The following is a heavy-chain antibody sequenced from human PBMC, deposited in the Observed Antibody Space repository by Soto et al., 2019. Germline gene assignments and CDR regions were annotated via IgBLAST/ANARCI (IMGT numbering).Heavy chain of an antibody. CDR3: ARAWGFYFDF. V-gene: IGHV4-59*01. CDR1: GGSISSYY. D-gene: IGHD1-26*01. J-gene: IGHJ4*02. CDR2: IYYSGST. Sequence: QVQLQESGPGLVKPSETLSLTCTVSGGSISSYYWSWIRQPPGKGLEWIGYIYYSGSTNYNPSLTSRVTISVDTSKNQFSLKLSSVTAADTAVYYCARAWGFYFDFWARGILVTVSS.